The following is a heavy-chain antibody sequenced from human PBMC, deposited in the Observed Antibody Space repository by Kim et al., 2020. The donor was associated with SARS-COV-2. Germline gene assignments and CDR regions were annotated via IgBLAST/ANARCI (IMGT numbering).Heavy chain of an antibody. D-gene: IGHD3-22*01. CDR3: ARARITMIVVDAFDI. V-gene: IGHV4-31*02. J-gene: IGHJ3*02. Sequence: PSHKSRVTISVDTSKNQFSLKLGSVTAADTAVYYCARARITMIVVDAFDIWGQGTMVTVSS.